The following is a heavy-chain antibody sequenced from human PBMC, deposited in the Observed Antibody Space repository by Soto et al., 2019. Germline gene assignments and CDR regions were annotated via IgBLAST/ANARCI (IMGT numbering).Heavy chain of an antibody. CDR1: GFSLTTSGVG. J-gene: IGHJ4*02. CDR2: IYWDDDK. Sequence: QITLNESGPTVVRPTETLTLTCRFSGFSLTTSGVGVGWIRQSPGKAPEWLALIYWDDDKRYSASLKSRLTITKDTSKNQVVLTVSDLDPTDTATYYCAHRVLLTVFGLVTTTAIYFDFWGQGTPVAVS. D-gene: IGHD3-3*01. CDR3: AHRVLLTVFGLVTTTAIYFDF. V-gene: IGHV2-5*02.